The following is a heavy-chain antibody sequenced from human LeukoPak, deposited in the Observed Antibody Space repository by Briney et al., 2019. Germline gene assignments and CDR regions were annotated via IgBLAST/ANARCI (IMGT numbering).Heavy chain of an antibody. CDR2: IKSKTDGGTT. Sequence: GGSLRLSCAASGFTFSNAWMSWVCQAPGKGLEWVGRIKSKTDGGTTDYTAPVKGRFTMSRDDSKNTLYLQMNSLKTEDTAVYYCTTGPFDYYGSASYLANGMDVWGQGTTVTVSS. CDR3: TTGPFDYYGSASYLANGMDV. CDR1: GFTFSNAW. D-gene: IGHD3-10*01. V-gene: IGHV3-15*01. J-gene: IGHJ6*02.